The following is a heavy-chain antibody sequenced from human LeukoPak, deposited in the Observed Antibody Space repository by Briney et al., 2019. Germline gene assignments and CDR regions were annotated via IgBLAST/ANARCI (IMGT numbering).Heavy chain of an antibody. J-gene: IGHJ4*02. CDR3: ARAGESRSLDY. V-gene: IGHV4-34*01. D-gene: IGHD7-27*01. CDR1: GGSFSGYY. Sequence: PSETLSLTCAVYGGSFSGYYWSWIRQPPGKGLEWIGEINHSGSTNYNPSLKSRVTISVDTSKNQFSLKLSSVTAADTAVYCCARAGESRSLDYWGQGTLVTVSS. CDR2: INHSGST.